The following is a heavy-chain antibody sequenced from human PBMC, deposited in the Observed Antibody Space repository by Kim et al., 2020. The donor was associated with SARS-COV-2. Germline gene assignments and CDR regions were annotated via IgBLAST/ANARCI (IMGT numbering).Heavy chain of an antibody. Sequence: ASVKVSCKASGYTFTGYYMHWVRQAPGQGLEWMGWINPNSGGTNYAQKFQGWVTMTRDTSISTAYMELSRLRSDDTAVYYCARDGYSGSYYGNAFDIWGQGKMVTVSS. CDR2: INPNSGGT. D-gene: IGHD1-26*01. J-gene: IGHJ3*02. CDR1: GYTFTGYY. CDR3: ARDGYSGSYYGNAFDI. V-gene: IGHV1-2*04.